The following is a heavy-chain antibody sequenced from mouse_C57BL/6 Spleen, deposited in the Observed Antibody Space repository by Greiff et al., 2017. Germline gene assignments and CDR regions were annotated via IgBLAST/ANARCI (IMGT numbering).Heavy chain of an antibody. CDR1: GYTFTSYW. CDR3: SRSYSNYFDY. D-gene: IGHD2-5*01. CDR2: IDPSDSYT. J-gene: IGHJ2*01. V-gene: IGHV1-69*01. Sequence: QVQLQQPGAELVMPGASVKLSCKASGYTFTSYWMHWVKQRPGQGLEWIGEIDPSDSYTNYNQKFKGKSTFTVDKSSSTACMQLNSLTSEDSAVXFFSRSYSNYFDYGGQGTTLTGSS.